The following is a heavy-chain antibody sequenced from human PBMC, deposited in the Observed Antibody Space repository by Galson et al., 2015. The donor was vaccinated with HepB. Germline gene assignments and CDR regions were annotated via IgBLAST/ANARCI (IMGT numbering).Heavy chain of an antibody. CDR3: ARDNRRAFDI. Sequence: SLRLSCAASGFTFSSYSMNWVRQAPGKGLEWVSYISSSSSTIYYADSVKGRFTISRDNAKNSLYLQMNSLRAEDTAVYYCARDNRRAFDIWGQGTMVTVSS. V-gene: IGHV3-48*04. CDR2: ISSSSSTI. J-gene: IGHJ3*02. D-gene: IGHD2/OR15-2a*01. CDR1: GFTFSSYS.